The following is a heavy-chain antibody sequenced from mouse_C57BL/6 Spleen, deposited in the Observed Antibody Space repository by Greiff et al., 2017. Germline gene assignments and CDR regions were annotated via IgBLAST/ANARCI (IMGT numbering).Heavy chain of an antibody. CDR3: AYQTAQALDY. D-gene: IGHD3-2*02. J-gene: IGHJ2*01. Sequence: VQLQQSGPELVKPGASVKISCKASGYTFTDYYMNWVKQSHGKSLEWIGDINPNNGGTSYNQKFKGKATLTVDKSSSTAYMELRSLTSEDSAVYYCAYQTAQALDYWGQGTTLTVSS. CDR1: GYTFTDYY. V-gene: IGHV1-26*01. CDR2: INPNNGGT.